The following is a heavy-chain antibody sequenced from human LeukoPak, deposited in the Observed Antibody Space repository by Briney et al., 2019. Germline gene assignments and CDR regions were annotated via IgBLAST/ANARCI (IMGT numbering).Heavy chain of an antibody. J-gene: IGHJ4*02. CDR3: AKDRRTFGGVIVREYYLDY. V-gene: IGHV3-23*01. D-gene: IGHD3-16*02. Sequence: GGSLRLSCAASEFTFSSYAMTWVRQAPGKGLEWVSTISGSGGSTYYADSVKGRFTISRDNFKNTLYPQMNSLRAEDTAVYYCAKDRRTFGGVIVREYYLDYWGQGTLVTVSS. CDR1: EFTFSSYA. CDR2: ISGSGGST.